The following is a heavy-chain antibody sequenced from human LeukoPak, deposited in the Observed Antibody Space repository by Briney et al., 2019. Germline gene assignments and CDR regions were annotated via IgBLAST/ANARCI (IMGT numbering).Heavy chain of an antibody. CDR2: IKLDGSEK. V-gene: IGHV3-7*01. CDR1: GFTFGKYW. CDR3: AREVAVAGLMDV. Sequence: PGWSLRLSCVASGFTFGKYWMSWVRQAPGKGLEWVANIKLDGSEKNYVDSVKGRFTISRDNSKNTLYLQMNSLRAEDTAVYYCAREVAVAGLMDVWGQGTTVTVSS. D-gene: IGHD6-19*01. J-gene: IGHJ6*02.